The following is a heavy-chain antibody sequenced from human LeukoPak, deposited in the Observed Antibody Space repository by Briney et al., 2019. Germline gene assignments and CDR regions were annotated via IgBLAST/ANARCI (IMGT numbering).Heavy chain of an antibody. J-gene: IGHJ4*02. CDR3: ARDSGSYYLGTFDY. D-gene: IGHD1-26*01. Sequence: VGSLRLSCAASGFTFSSYEMNWVRQAPGKGLEGVSYISSSGSTIYYADSVKGRFTISRDNAKDSLYLQMNSLRAEDTAVYYCARDSGSYYLGTFDYWGQGTLVTVSS. CDR2: ISSSGSTI. V-gene: IGHV3-48*03. CDR1: GFTFSSYE.